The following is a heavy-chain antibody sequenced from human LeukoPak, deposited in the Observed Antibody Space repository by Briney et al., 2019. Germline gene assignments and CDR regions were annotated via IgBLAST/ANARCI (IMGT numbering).Heavy chain of an antibody. J-gene: IGHJ4*02. Sequence: GGSLRLSCAASGFTFSSYWMHWVRQAPGKGLVWVSRINTDGSSTSYADSVKGRFTISRDNAKNSLYLQMNSLRAEDTAVYYCARDYGDLPPDYWGQGTLVTVSS. CDR2: INTDGSST. CDR1: GFTFSSYW. V-gene: IGHV3-74*01. CDR3: ARDYGDLPPDY. D-gene: IGHD4-17*01.